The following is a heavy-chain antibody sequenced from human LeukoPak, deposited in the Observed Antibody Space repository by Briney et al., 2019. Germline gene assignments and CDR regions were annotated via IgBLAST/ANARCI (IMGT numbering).Heavy chain of an antibody. D-gene: IGHD2-15*01. CDR2: ISSSSSTI. Sequence: PGGSLRLSCAASGFTFSSYSMNWVRQAPGKGLEWVSYISSSSSTIYYADSVKGRFTISRDNAKNSLYLQMNSLRAEDTAVYYCAKVPAGVVARGYFDLWGRGTLVTVPS. CDR3: AKVPAGVVARGYFDL. V-gene: IGHV3-48*04. CDR1: GFTFSSYS. J-gene: IGHJ2*01.